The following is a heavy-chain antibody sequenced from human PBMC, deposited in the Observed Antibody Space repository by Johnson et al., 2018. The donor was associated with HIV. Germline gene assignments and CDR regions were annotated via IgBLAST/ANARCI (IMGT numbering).Heavy chain of an antibody. Sequence: QVQLVESGGGLVKPGGSLRLSCVASGFTFSDYYMSWIRQAPGKGLEWVSYISISGSTIYYADSVKGRFTISRDNSKNTLYLQMNSLRAEDTAVYYCARDKRYCSGGSCHLGAFDIWGQGTMVTVSS. CDR1: GFTFSDYY. J-gene: IGHJ3*02. D-gene: IGHD2-15*01. CDR2: ISISGSTI. CDR3: ARDKRYCSGGSCHLGAFDI. V-gene: IGHV3-11*04.